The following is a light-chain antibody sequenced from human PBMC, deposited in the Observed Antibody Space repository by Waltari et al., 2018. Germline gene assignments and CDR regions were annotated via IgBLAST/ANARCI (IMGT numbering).Light chain of an antibody. J-gene: IGKJ1*01. V-gene: IGKV3-20*01. Sequence: SGRATQSVGKALAWYQQKSGQAPRLLIYDASTRATGIPDRFSASGFGTDFSLTISRLEPEDFAVYYCQKYVRLPVTFGQGTKVEIK. CDR3: QKYVRLPVT. CDR1: QSVGKA. CDR2: DAS.